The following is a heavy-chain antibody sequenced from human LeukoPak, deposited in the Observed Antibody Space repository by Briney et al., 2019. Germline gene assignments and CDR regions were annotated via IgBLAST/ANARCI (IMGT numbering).Heavy chain of an antibody. Sequence: GGSLRLSCAASGFTFSSYAMSWVRQAPGKGLEWVSAISGSGGSTYYADSVKGRFTISRDNSKNTLYLQMNSLRAEDTAVYYCARDRVDIVVVPAATAFDYWGQGTLVTVSS. CDR3: ARDRVDIVVVPAATAFDY. D-gene: IGHD2-2*03. J-gene: IGHJ4*02. CDR2: ISGSGGST. V-gene: IGHV3-23*01. CDR1: GFTFSSYA.